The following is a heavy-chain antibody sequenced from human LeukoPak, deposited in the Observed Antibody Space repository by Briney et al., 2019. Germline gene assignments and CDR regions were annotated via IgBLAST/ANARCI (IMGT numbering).Heavy chain of an antibody. CDR2: IYYSGST. CDR3: ATNARTYHYDSSGYYVPSFFDF. D-gene: IGHD3-22*01. V-gene: IGHV4-39*01. Sequence: SETLSLTCTVSGGSISSSSYYWGWIRQPPGKGLEWIGSIYYSGSTYYNPSLKSRVTISVDTSKNQFSLKLSSVTAADTAVYYCATNARTYHYDSSGYYVPSFFDFWGQGTLVTVSS. CDR1: GGSISSSSYY. J-gene: IGHJ4*02.